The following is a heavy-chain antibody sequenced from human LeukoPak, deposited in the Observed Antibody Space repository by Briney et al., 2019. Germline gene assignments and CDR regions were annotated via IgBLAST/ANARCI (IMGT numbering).Heavy chain of an antibody. CDR3: AKQLRGYSYGLDY. CDR1: GFTFSSYG. J-gene: IGHJ4*02. D-gene: IGHD5-18*01. V-gene: IGHV3-33*06. CDR2: IWYDGSNK. Sequence: GGSLRLSCAASGFTFSSYGMHWVRQAPGKGLEWVAVIWYDGSNKYYADSVKGRFTISRDNSKNTLYLQMNSLRAEGTAVYYCAKQLRGYSYGLDYWGQGTLVTVSS.